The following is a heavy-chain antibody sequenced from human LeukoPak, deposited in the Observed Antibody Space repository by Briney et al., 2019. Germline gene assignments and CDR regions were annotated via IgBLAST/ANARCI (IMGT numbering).Heavy chain of an antibody. Sequence: ASVKVSCKGAGYTFTSYDINWVRQATGQGGERMGWMNPNSGNTGYAQKFQGRGTMTRNTSISTAYMELSSLRSEDTAVYYCARGYWFDLWGQGTLVTVSS. CDR2: MNPNSGNT. J-gene: IGHJ5*02. CDR1: GYTFTSYD. CDR3: ARGYWFDL. V-gene: IGHV1-8*01.